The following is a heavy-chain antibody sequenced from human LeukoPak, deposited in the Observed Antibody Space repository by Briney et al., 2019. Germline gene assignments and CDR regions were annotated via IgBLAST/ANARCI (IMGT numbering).Heavy chain of an antibody. CDR1: GGSFSSGFSY. CDR2: IHYTGSS. CDR3: ARERISSVWSEIDY. Sequence: PSQTLSLTCTVSGGSFSSGFSYWSWIRQPPGKGLEWIGYIHYTGSSYYTPSLQSRVTMSVDTSSNQFSLTLTSVTAADTAVYYCARERISSVWSEIDYWGQGTLITVSS. V-gene: IGHV4-30-4*01. D-gene: IGHD3-22*01. J-gene: IGHJ4*02.